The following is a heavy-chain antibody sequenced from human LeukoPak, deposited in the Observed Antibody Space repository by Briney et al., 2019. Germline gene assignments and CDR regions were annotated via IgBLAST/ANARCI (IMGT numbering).Heavy chain of an antibody. D-gene: IGHD3-9*01. CDR2: INPNSGGT. Sequence: ASVKVSCKASGYTFTGYYMHWVRQAPGQGLEWKGRINPNSGGTNYAQKFQGRVTMTRDTSISTAYMELSRLRSDDTAVYYCARDPSGYYMGTDYWGQGTLVTVSS. CDR1: GYTFTGYY. J-gene: IGHJ4*02. CDR3: ARDPSGYYMGTDY. V-gene: IGHV1-2*06.